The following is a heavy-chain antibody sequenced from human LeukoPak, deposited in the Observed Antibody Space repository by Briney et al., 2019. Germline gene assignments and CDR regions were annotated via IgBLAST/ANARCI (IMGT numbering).Heavy chain of an antibody. D-gene: IGHD3-3*01. CDR2: INPSGGST. Sequence: GASVKVSCKASGYTFTSYYMHWVRQAPGQGLEWMGIINPSGGSTSYAQKFQGRVTMTRDTSTSTVYMELSRLRSEDTAVYYGARAVETYYYYYCGMDVWGQGTTVTVSS. J-gene: IGHJ6*02. CDR3: ARAVETYYYYYCGMDV. V-gene: IGHV1-46*01. CDR1: GYTFTSYY.